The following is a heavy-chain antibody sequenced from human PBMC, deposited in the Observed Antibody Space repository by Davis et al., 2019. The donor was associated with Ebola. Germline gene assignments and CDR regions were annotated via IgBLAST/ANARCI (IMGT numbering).Heavy chain of an antibody. CDR1: GFTFSSYS. CDR3: ARESRGHGDFWSGYYNYYYYGMDV. Sequence: PGGSLSLSCAASGFTFSSYSMNWVRQAPGKGLEWVSSISSSSSYIYYADSVKGRFTISRDNAKNSLYLQMNSLRAEDTAVYYCARESRGHGDFWSGYYNYYYYGMDVWGQGTTVTVSS. CDR2: ISSSSSYI. J-gene: IGHJ6*02. D-gene: IGHD3-3*01. V-gene: IGHV3-21*01.